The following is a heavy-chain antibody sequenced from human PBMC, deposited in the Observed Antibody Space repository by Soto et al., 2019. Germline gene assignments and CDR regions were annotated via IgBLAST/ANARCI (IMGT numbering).Heavy chain of an antibody. CDR3: ARSITMIVVVITGLDY. Sequence: QVQLVESGGGVVQPGRSLRLSCAASGFTFSSYAMHWVRQAPGKGLEWVAVISYDGSNKYYADSVKGRFTISRDNSKNTLYLQMNSLRAEDTAVYYCARSITMIVVVITGLDYWGQGTLVTVSS. D-gene: IGHD3-22*01. V-gene: IGHV3-30-3*01. CDR2: ISYDGSNK. J-gene: IGHJ4*02. CDR1: GFTFSSYA.